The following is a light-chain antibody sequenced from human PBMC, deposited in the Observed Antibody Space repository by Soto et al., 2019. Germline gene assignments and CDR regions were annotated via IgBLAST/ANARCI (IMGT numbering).Light chain of an antibody. CDR3: ISYTTNNTRV. Sequence: QSVLTQPASVSGSPGQSITISCTGTSSDVGVYNYVSWYQQHPGKAPKLMIYEVSNRPSGVSHRFSGSKSGNTASLTISGLQAEHEADYYCISYTTNNTRVFGTGTKVTVL. CDR1: SSDVGVYNY. CDR2: EVS. J-gene: IGLJ1*01. V-gene: IGLV2-14*01.